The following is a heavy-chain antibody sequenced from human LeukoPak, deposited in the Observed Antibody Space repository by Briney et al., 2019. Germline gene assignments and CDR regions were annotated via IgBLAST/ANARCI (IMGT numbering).Heavy chain of an antibody. D-gene: IGHD3-22*01. CDR3: AIDGITYYYDSSGYPTISSFDI. J-gene: IGHJ3*02. CDR2: IYYSGST. V-gene: IGHV4-59*01. Sequence: SETLSLTCTVSGGSISSYYWSWMRQPPGKGLEWIGYIYYSGSTNYNPSLKSRVTISVDTSKNQFSLKLSSVTAADTAVYYCAIDGITYYYDSSGYPTISSFDIWGQGTMVTVSS. CDR1: GGSISSYY.